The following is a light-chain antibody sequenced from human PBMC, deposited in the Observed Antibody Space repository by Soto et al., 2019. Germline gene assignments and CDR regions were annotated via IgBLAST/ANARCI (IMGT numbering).Light chain of an antibody. CDR3: QQYHNWPPWT. CDR2: AAS. CDR1: QSVNTN. Sequence: EIVMTQSPDTLSVSPGERATLSCGASQSVNTNVAWYQQKPGQAPRLLIYAASTRATGVPARFSGSGSGTEFTLTISSPQSEDFAIYYCQQYHNWPPWTFGQGTKVDIK. V-gene: IGKV3-15*01. J-gene: IGKJ1*01.